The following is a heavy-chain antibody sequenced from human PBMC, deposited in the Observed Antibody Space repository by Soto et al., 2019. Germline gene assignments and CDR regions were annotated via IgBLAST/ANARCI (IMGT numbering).Heavy chain of an antibody. D-gene: IGHD3-16*01. CDR1: GYTFTRYG. CDR2: INTYNGNT. CDR3: AMVDVYVTPSPQDV. Sequence: GASVNVSCKASGYTFTRYGIGWARQAPGQGLEWMGWINTYNGNTNYAQNVQGRVTLTTDTSTSTAYMELRSLRSNDTAIYYCAMVDVYVTPSPQDVWGQGTTVTVSS. J-gene: IGHJ6*02. V-gene: IGHV1-18*01.